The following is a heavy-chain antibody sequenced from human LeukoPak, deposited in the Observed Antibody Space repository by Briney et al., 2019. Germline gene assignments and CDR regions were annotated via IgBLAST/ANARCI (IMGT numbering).Heavy chain of an antibody. Sequence: GGSLRLSCKASGYTFIDYYIHWVRQAPGQGLEWMGRINPNSGGSKYAQNFQGSVSMTRDTSISTPYMELSRLRSDDTAVYYCARDLPSTSNWELDYWGQGTLVTVSS. V-gene: IGHV1-2*06. D-gene: IGHD7-27*01. CDR2: INPNSGGS. CDR3: ARDLPSTSNWELDY. J-gene: IGHJ4*02. CDR1: GYTFIDYY.